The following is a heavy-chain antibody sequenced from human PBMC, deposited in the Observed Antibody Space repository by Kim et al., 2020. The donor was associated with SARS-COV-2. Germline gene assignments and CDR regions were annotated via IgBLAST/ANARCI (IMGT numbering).Heavy chain of an antibody. V-gene: IGHV1-8*01. D-gene: IGHD6-19*01. CDR2: MNPNSGNT. Sequence: ASVKVSCKASGYTLTSYDINWVRQATGQGLEWMGWMNPNSGNTGYAQKFQGRVTMTRNTSISTAYMEPSSLRSEDTAVYYCARGRGSKQWLSTVRFDPWGQGTLVTVSS. J-gene: IGHJ5*02. CDR3: ARGRGSKQWLSTVRFDP. CDR1: GYTLTSYD.